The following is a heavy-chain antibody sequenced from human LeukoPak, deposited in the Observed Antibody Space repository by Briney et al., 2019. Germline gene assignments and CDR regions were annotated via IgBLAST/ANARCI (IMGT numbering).Heavy chain of an antibody. CDR1: GGTFSSYA. J-gene: IGHJ6*03. CDR2: IIPIFGTA. V-gene: IGHV1-69*05. CDR3: ALPPAETHVGHYYMDV. Sequence: WASVKVSCKASGGTFSSYAISWVRQAPGQGLEWMGGIIPIFGTANYAQKFQGRVTITTDESTSTAYMELSSLRSEDTAVYYCALPPAETHVGHYYMDVWGKGTTVTVSS.